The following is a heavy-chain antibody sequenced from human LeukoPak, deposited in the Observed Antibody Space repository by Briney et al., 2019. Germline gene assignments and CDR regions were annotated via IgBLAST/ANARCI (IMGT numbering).Heavy chain of an antibody. CDR2: ISPTGAGS. J-gene: IGHJ3*02. Sequence: GGSLRLSCAASGFTFNGYAMSWVRQAPGKGLEWVSAISPTGAGSYYADSVKGLFTISRDNSKNTLYLQMNSLRAEDTAVYYCAKYTERAFDIWAQGTMVTVSS. CDR1: GFTFNGYA. V-gene: IGHV3-23*01. CDR3: AKYTERAFDI. D-gene: IGHD2-2*02.